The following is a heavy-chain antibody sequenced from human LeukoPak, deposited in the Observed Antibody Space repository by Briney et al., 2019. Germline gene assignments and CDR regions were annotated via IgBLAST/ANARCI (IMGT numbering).Heavy chain of an antibody. J-gene: IGHJ6*02. CDR2: INHSGST. CDR3: ARDPRYYYYGMDV. CDR1: GGXFSGYY. Sequence: SETLSLTCAVYGGXFSGYYCSWIRQPPGKGLEWIGEINHSGSTNYNPSLKSRVTISVDTSKNQFSLKLSSVTAADTAVYYCARDPRYYYYGMDVWGQGTTVTVSS. V-gene: IGHV4-34*01.